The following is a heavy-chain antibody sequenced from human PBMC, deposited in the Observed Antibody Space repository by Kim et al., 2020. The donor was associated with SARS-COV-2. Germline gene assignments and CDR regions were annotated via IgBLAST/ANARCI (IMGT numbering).Heavy chain of an antibody. CDR3: AREGGTVAGTSVFDY. Sequence: GGSLRLSCAASGFTFSSYAMHWVRQAPGKGLEWVTFLSYDGSDKLYADSVRGRFTVSRDNSKNTLYLQMNSLRTEDTAIYYCAREGGTVAGTSVFDYWGLGALVTVSP. CDR1: GFTFSSYA. CDR2: LSYDGSDK. J-gene: IGHJ4*02. D-gene: IGHD1-7*01. V-gene: IGHV3-30*04.